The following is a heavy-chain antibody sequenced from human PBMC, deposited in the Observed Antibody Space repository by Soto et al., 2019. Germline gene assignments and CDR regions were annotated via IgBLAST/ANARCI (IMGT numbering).Heavy chain of an antibody. D-gene: IGHD2-21*02. V-gene: IGHV1-3*05. J-gene: IGHJ4*02. CDR3: ARAWVVVTAPDY. CDR2: INAGNVNT. Sequence: QVQLVQSGAEEKKPGASVKVSCKASGYTFTSYAMHRVRQAPGQRHEWMGWINAGNVNTKYSQKFQGRVTITRDTSASTAYIGLSSLRSEDTAGYYCARAWVVVTAPDYWGQGTLVTVSS. CDR1: GYTFTSYA.